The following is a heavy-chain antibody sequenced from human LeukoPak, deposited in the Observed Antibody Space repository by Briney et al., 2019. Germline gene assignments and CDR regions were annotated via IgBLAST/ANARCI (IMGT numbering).Heavy chain of an antibody. CDR2: ISYDGSNK. CDR3: AKLPGGSSLFDP. V-gene: IGHV3-30*18. CDR1: GFTFSSYG. D-gene: IGHD6-13*01. Sequence: GGSLRLSCAASGFTFSSYGMHWVRQAPGKGLEWVAVISYDGSNKYYADSVKGRFTISRDNSKNTLYLQMNSLRAEDTAVYYRAKLPGGSSLFDPWGQGTLVTVSS. J-gene: IGHJ5*02.